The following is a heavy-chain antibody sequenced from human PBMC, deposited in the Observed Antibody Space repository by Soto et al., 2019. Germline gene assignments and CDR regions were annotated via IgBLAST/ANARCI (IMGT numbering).Heavy chain of an antibody. CDR1: GGSISSSSYY. D-gene: IGHD3-9*01. CDR3: ARDYDILTGYYSGWFDP. J-gene: IGHJ5*02. V-gene: IGHV4-39*02. Sequence: QLQLQESGPGLVKPSETLSLTCTVSGGSISSSSYYWGWIRQPPGKGLEWIGSIYYSGSTYYNPSLKSRVTISVDTSKNQFSLKLSSVTAADTAVYYCARDYDILTGYYSGWFDPWGQGTLVTVSS. CDR2: IYYSGST.